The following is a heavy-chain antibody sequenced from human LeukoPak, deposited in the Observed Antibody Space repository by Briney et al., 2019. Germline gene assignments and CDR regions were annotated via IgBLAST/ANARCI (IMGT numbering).Heavy chain of an antibody. CDR2: INHSGST. D-gene: IGHD1-14*01. CDR1: GGSFSGYY. J-gene: IGHJ4*02. Sequence: SETLSLTCAVYGGSFSGYYRSWIRQPPGKGLEWIGEINHSGSTNYNPSLKSRVTISVDTSKNQFSLKLSSVTAADTAVYYCARVAFSGAVDYWGQGTLVTVSS. V-gene: IGHV4-34*01. CDR3: ARVAFSGAVDY.